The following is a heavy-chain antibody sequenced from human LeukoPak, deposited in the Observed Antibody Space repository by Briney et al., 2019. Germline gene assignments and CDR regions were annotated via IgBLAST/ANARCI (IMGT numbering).Heavy chain of an antibody. Sequence: QPGGSLRLSCAASGFVFRNYFMSWVRQAPGKGLEWVASIKNDGSEKYYVDSVRGRYTISRDNSKNSLYLQMSSLRAEDTAVYYCATDRGWRTSGYYLYYFEYWGQGTLVTFSS. J-gene: IGHJ4*02. CDR1: GFVFRNYF. CDR2: IKNDGSEK. D-gene: IGHD3-3*01. V-gene: IGHV3-7*01. CDR3: ATDRGWRTSGYYLYYFEY.